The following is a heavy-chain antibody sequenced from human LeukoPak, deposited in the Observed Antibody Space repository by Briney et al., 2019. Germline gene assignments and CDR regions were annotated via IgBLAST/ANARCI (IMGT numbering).Heavy chain of an antibody. Sequence: ASVKVSCKASGYTFTSYDINWVRQATGQGLEWMGWMNPNSGNTGYAQKFQGRVTITRNTSISTAYMELSSLRSEDTAVYYCARVRGYYDYVWGSYRYTGDAFDIWGQGTMVTVSS. CDR2: MNPNSGNT. D-gene: IGHD3-16*02. J-gene: IGHJ3*02. CDR3: ARVRGYYDYVWGSYRYTGDAFDI. CDR1: GYTFTSYD. V-gene: IGHV1-8*03.